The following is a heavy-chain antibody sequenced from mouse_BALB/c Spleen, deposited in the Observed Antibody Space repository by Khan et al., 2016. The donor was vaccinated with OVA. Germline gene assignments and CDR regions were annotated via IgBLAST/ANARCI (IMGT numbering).Heavy chain of an antibody. J-gene: IGHJ3*01. V-gene: IGHV2-2*02. Sequence: QVRLQQSGPGLVQPSQSLSITCTVSGFSLTNYSVHWVRQSPGKGLEWLGVIWSAGSTDYNAAFISRLTIRTDNSRSQVFFKMNSLQPNDTAIYYGARRGYDYGRGALFAYWGQGTLVTVSA. CDR1: GFSLTNYS. D-gene: IGHD2-4*01. CDR3: ARRGYDYGRGALFAY. CDR2: IWSAGST.